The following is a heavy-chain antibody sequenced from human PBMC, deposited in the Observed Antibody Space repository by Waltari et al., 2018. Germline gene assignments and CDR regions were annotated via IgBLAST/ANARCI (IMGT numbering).Heavy chain of an antibody. Sequence: QVQLVQSGAEVKKPGSSVKVSCKASGGTFSSSAISWVPPAPGTGLEWMGRIIPIFGTANYAQKFQGRVTITADKSTSTAYMELSSLRSEDTAVYYCARDGLVPTNKYSSSWHALYYFDYWGQGTLVTVSS. CDR1: GGTFSSSA. CDR2: IIPIFGTA. CDR3: ARDGLVPTNKYSSSWHALYYFDY. D-gene: IGHD6-13*01. V-gene: IGHV1-69*08. J-gene: IGHJ4*02.